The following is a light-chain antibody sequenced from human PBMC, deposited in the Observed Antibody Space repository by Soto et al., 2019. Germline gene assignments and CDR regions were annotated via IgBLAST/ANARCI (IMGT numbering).Light chain of an antibody. CDR2: DAS. CDR1: QGVSIY. Sequence: EIVLTQSPATLSLSPGERATLSCRASQGVSIYLAWYQQKPGQAPRLLIYDASNRATGIPARFSGSGSGTDFTLTISRLEPEDFAGYYCQHRSDWPPFTFGGGTKVEIK. CDR3: QHRSDWPPFT. J-gene: IGKJ4*01. V-gene: IGKV3-11*01.